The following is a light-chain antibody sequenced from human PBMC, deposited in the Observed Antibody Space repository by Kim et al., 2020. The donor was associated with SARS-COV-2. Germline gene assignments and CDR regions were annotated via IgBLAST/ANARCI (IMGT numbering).Light chain of an antibody. CDR1: TGAVTSGHY. V-gene: IGLV7-46*01. J-gene: IGLJ3*02. CDR3: LLSYSGARV. CDR2: HTS. Sequence: QAVVTQEPSLIVSPGGTVTLTCGSSTGAVTSGHYPYWFQQNPGQAPRTLIYHTSNKQSWNPARFSGSLVGGKAALTLSGAQPEDEAEYYCLLSYSGARVFGGGTQLTVL.